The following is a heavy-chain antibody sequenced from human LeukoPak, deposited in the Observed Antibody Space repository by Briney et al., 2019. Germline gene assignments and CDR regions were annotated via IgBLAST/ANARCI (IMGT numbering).Heavy chain of an antibody. CDR3: ASRNGQQLDYNWFDP. Sequence: ASVKVSCKASGYTFTIYGISWVRQAPGQGLEWMGWISAYNGNTNYAQKLQGRVTMTTDTSTSTVYMELRSLRSDDTAVYYCASRNGQQLDYNWFDPWGQGTLVTVSS. V-gene: IGHV1-18*01. D-gene: IGHD6-13*01. J-gene: IGHJ5*02. CDR2: ISAYNGNT. CDR1: GYTFTIYG.